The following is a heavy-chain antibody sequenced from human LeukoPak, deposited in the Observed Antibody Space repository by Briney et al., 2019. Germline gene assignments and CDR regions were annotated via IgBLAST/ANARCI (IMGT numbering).Heavy chain of an antibody. J-gene: IGHJ4*02. V-gene: IGHV4-59*01. CDR3: ARWRDYGDLRYFDY. CDR2: IYYRGST. Sequence: SSETLSLTCTVSGRSINNYYWSWIRQPPGKGLEWIGYIYYRGSTNYNPSLKSRVTFSVDTSKNQFSLKLNSVSAADTAVYYCARWRDYGDLRYFDYWGQGTLVTVSS. D-gene: IGHD4-17*01. CDR1: GRSINNYY.